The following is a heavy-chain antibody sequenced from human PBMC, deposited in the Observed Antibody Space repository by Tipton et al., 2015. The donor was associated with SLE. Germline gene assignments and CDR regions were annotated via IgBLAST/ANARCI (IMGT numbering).Heavy chain of an antibody. D-gene: IGHD4-11*01. Sequence: GSLRLSCAVSGFTFSDYYMSWIRQAPGKGLEWVSYISSSSSYTNYADSVKGRFTISRDNAKNSLYLQMNSLRAEDTAVYYCAAEDTTPGAFDIWGQGTMVTVSS. CDR3: AAEDTTPGAFDI. CDR1: GFTFSDYY. V-gene: IGHV3-11*06. CDR2: ISSSSSYT. J-gene: IGHJ3*02.